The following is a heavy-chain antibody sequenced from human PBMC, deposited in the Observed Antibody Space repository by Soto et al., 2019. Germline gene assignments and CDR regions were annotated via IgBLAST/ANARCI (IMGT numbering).Heavy chain of an antibody. CDR2: IYYTGST. V-gene: IGHV4-59*01. CDR3: ARDLLGSSSAS. J-gene: IGHJ4*02. D-gene: IGHD6-6*01. Sequence: PSETLSLTCTVSGGSINSYYWSWIRQPPGKGLEWIGQIYYTGSTNYNPSLKSRVTISVDRSKNQFSLRLSSLTAADTAVYYCARDLLGSSSASWGQGTLVTVSS. CDR1: GGSINSYY.